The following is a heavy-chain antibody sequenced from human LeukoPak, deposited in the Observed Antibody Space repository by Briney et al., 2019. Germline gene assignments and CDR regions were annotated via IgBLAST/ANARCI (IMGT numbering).Heavy chain of an antibody. CDR3: ARRAAAGTALDY. J-gene: IGHJ4*02. CDR1: GYTFTRYD. CDR2: MNPNSGNT. D-gene: IGHD6-13*01. Sequence: ASMKVSCKPSGYTFTRYDINWVRPATGQGLEWMGWMNPNSGNTGYAQKFQGRVTITRNTSITTAYMELSSLRSEDTAVYYCARRAAAGTALDYWGQGNLVTVSS. V-gene: IGHV1-8*03.